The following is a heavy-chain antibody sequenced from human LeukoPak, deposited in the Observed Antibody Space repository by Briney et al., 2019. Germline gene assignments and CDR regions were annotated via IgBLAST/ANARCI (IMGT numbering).Heavy chain of an antibody. CDR2: ISYDGSNK. D-gene: IGHD6-19*01. CDR3: AKDFFYSSGWYQYNWFDP. Sequence: PGGSLRLSCAASGFIFSSYGMDWVRQAPGKGLEWVALISYDGSNKYYADSVKGRLTISRDNSKNTLYLHMNSLRAEDTAVYYCAKDFFYSSGWYQYNWFDPWGQGTLVTVSS. J-gene: IGHJ5*02. CDR1: GFIFSSYG. V-gene: IGHV3-30*18.